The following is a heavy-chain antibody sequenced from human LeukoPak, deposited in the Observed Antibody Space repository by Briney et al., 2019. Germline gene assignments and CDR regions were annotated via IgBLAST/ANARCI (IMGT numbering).Heavy chain of an antibody. CDR1: GYTFTSYG. V-gene: IGHV1-18*04. D-gene: IGHD3-9*01. CDR2: ISAYNGNT. J-gene: IGHJ5*02. CDR3: ARDKDILTGYPTGDWFDP. Sequence: ASVKVSCKASGYTFTSYGISWVRQAPGQGLEWRGWISAYNGNTNYAQKLQGRVTMTTDTSTSTAYMELRSLRSDDTAVYYCARDKDILTGYPTGDWFDPWGQGTLVTVSS.